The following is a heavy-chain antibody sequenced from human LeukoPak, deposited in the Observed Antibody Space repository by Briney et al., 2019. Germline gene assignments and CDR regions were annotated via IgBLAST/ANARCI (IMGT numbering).Heavy chain of an antibody. CDR3: ARVGYCSSTSCYGRVLGCFDY. Sequence: ASVKVSCKASGGTFSSYAISWVRQAPGQGLEWMGGIIPIFGTANYAQKFQGRVTITADESTSTAYMELSSLRSEDTAVYYCARVGYCSSTSCYGRVLGCFDYWGQGTLVTVSS. CDR2: IIPIFGTA. J-gene: IGHJ4*02. CDR1: GGTFSSYA. D-gene: IGHD2-2*01. V-gene: IGHV1-69*13.